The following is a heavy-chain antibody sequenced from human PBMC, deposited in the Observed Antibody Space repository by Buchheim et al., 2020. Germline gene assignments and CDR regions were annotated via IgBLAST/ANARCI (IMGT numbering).Heavy chain of an antibody. Sequence: QVQLVESGGRVVQPGRSLRLSCAASGFTFSSYSMQWVRQAPGKGLEWVAFISYEGSNTYYADSVKGRFTISRDNSKSTLPLQMNSLRAEDTAVYYCARGHYDFWSTSGGQGTT. CDR2: ISYEGSNT. CDR3: ARGHYDFWSTS. D-gene: IGHD3-3*01. V-gene: IGHV3-30*04. J-gene: IGHJ6*02. CDR1: GFTFSSYS.